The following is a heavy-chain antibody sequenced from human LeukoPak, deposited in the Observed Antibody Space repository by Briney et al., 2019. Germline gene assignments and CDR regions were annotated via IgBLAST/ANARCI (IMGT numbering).Heavy chain of an antibody. CDR1: GGSISSSHYY. CDR3: ARSITMIVAEYWYFDL. J-gene: IGHJ2*01. CDR2: IYYSGST. V-gene: IGHV4-39*07. Sequence: PSETLSLTCTVSGGSISSSHYYWDWIRQPPGKGLEWIGNIYYSGSTYYNPSLKSRVTISVDTSKNQFSLKLSSVTAADTAVYYCARSITMIVAEYWYFDLWGRGTLVTVSS. D-gene: IGHD3-22*01.